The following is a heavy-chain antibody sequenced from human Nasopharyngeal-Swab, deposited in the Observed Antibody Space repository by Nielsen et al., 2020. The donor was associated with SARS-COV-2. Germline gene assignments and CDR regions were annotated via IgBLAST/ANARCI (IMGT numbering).Heavy chain of an antibody. V-gene: IGHV3-30-3*01. D-gene: IGHD2-21*01. J-gene: IGHJ6*02. CDR2: ISYDGSNK. CDR1: GFTFSSYA. CDR3: ARLFLGMDV. Sequence: GESLKISCAASGFTFSSYAMHWVRQAPGKGLEWVAVISYDGSNKYYADSVKGRFTISGDNSKNTLYLQMNSLRAEDTAVYYCARLFLGMDVWGQGTTVTVSS.